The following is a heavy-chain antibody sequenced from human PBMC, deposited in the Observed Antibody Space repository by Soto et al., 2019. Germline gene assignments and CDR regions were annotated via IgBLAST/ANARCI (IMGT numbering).Heavy chain of an antibody. CDR3: ARLDWGCYESSGYPPNWFDP. J-gene: IGHJ5*02. CDR2: IYPGDSDT. V-gene: IGHV5-51*01. CDR1: GYSFTNYW. D-gene: IGHD3-22*01. Sequence: PGESLKISCEGSGYSFTNYWIGWVRQMPGKGLEWMGIIYPGDSDTRYSPSFQGQVSVSADKSISTAYLQWSSLKASDTAMYYCARLDWGCYESSGYPPNWFDPWGQGTLGTVSA.